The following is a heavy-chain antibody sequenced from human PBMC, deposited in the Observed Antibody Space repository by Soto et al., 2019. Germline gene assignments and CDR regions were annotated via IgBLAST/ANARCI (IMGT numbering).Heavy chain of an antibody. CDR1: GFTFSSYA. Sequence: EVQLLESGGGLVQPGGSLRLSCAASGFTFSSYAMSWVRQAPGKGLEWVSAISGSGGSTYYADSVKGRFTISRDNSKNTLYLQMNSLRAEDTAVYYGAKVGGETFLEWLLLDDWGQGTLVTVSS. CDR2: ISGSGGST. V-gene: IGHV3-23*01. J-gene: IGHJ4*02. CDR3: AKVGGETFLEWLLLDD. D-gene: IGHD3-3*01.